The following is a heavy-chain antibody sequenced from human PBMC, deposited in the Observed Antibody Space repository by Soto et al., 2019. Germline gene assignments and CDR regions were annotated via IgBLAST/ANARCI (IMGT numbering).Heavy chain of an antibody. CDR1: GFSLTTRGVG. CDR3: AHIPNYYQYDWFDP. D-gene: IGHD3-16*01. J-gene: IGHJ5*02. CDR2: IYWDDDK. Sequence: QITLKESGPPLVKPTQPLTLTCTFSGFSLTTRGVGVGWIRQPPGKALECLALIYWDDDKRYSPSLQSRLSITKHTSKNLGVLTMPNVDPVDTATYYCAHIPNYYQYDWFDPWGQGTLVSVSS. V-gene: IGHV2-5*02.